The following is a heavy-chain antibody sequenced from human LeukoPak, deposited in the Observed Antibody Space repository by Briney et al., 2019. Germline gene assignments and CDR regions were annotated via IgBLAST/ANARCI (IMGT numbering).Heavy chain of an antibody. V-gene: IGHV3-48*03. CDR2: ISSSGSTI. CDR1: GFTFSSSE. Sequence: PGGSLRLSCAASGFTFSSSEMNWVRQAPGKGLEWVSYISSSGSTIYYADSVKGRFTISRDNAKNSLYLQMNSLRAEDTAVYYCAREFGFRYLDWLLWGAFDIWGQGTMVTVSS. D-gene: IGHD3-9*01. J-gene: IGHJ3*02. CDR3: AREFGFRYLDWLLWGAFDI.